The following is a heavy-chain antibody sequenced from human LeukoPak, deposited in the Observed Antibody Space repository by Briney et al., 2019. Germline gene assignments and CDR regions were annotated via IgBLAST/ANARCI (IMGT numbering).Heavy chain of an antibody. CDR1: GFTFSSYS. V-gene: IGHV3-48*01. Sequence: GGSLRLSCAASGFTFSSYSMNWVRQAPGKGLEWVSYISSSSSNIYYADSVKGRFTISRDNAKNSLYLQMNSLRAEDTAVYYCARPPLDSSPYGYYYHMDVWGKGTTVTVSS. D-gene: IGHD3-22*01. J-gene: IGHJ6*03. CDR3: ARPPLDSSPYGYYYHMDV. CDR2: ISSSSSNI.